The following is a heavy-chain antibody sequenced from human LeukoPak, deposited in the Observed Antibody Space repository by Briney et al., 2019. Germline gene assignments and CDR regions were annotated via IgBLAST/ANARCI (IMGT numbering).Heavy chain of an antibody. V-gene: IGHV3-64*02. J-gene: IGHJ6*04. CDR2: ISSNGGST. Sequence: GGSLRLSCAASGFTFSSYAMYWVRQALGKGLEYVSAISSNGGSTYYADSVKGRFTISRDNSKNMLYLQMGSLRAEDMAVYYCARGDYGDFSHYYYYGMDVWGKGTTVTVSS. D-gene: IGHD4-17*01. CDR3: ARGDYGDFSHYYYYGMDV. CDR1: GFTFSSYA.